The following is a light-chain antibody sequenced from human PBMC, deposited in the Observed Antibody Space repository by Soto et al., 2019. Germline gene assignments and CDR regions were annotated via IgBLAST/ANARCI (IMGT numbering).Light chain of an antibody. J-gene: IGKJ1*01. V-gene: IGKV3-20*01. CDR3: QQYGSSIKT. CDR2: GAS. CDR1: QSVSSNY. Sequence: EIVLTQFPGTLSLSPGERATLSCRASQSVSSNYLAWYQQRPGQPPNLLIFGASNRAPGIPDRFSGSGSGTDFTLTISRLEPEDFAVYYCQQYGSSIKTFCQGTKVEIK.